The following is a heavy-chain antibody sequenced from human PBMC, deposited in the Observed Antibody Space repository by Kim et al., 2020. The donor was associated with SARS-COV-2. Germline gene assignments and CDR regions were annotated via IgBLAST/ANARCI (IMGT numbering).Heavy chain of an antibody. V-gene: IGHV4-61*05. Sequence: GSTHTNPSLTSRGTNSVDKSKNQFSLKLSSVTAADTAVYYCARDRAMDVWGQGTTVTVSS. CDR2: GST. D-gene: IGHD5-18*01. J-gene: IGHJ6*02. CDR3: ARDRAMDV.